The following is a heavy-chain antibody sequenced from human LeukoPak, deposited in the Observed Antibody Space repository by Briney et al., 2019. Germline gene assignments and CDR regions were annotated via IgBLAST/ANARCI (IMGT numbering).Heavy chain of an antibody. CDR1: GFTFNNYA. Sequence: GGSLRHSCASSGFTFNNYAMTWVRQAPGKGLEWVSSITASGGSTYCADSVKGRFTISRDNSKNTLYLQMSSLRAEDTAVYYCARDYPTSGIVTIFDYWGQGTLVTVSS. J-gene: IGHJ4*02. CDR2: ITASGGST. V-gene: IGHV3-23*01. D-gene: IGHD1-1*01. CDR3: ARDYPTSGIVTIFDY.